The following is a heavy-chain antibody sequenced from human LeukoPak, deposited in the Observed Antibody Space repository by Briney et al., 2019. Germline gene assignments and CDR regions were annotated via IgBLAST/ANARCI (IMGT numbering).Heavy chain of an antibody. D-gene: IGHD2-15*01. Sequence: GGTLRLSCAASGFTFSSYTMSWVRQAPGKGLEWVSYISRGSSTIYYADSVKGRFTISRDNAKNSLYLQMNSLRDEDTAVYYCARPSEDCSGGNCYSYWGQGTLVTVPS. CDR1: GFTFSSYT. V-gene: IGHV3-48*02. CDR2: ISRGSSTI. CDR3: ARPSEDCSGGNCYSY. J-gene: IGHJ4*02.